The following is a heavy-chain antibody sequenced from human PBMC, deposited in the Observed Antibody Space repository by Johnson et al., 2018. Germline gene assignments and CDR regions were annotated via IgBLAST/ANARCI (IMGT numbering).Heavy chain of an antibody. CDR1: GFTFSSYA. CDR2: ISGSGGST. D-gene: IGHD1-26*01. CDR3: ASDGLGRSDACDI. J-gene: IGHJ3*02. Sequence: EVQLLETGGGLVQPGGSXRLSCAASGFTFSSYAMSWVRQAPGKGLEWVSAISGSGGSTYYADSVKGRFTISRDNSKNTLYLQMNSLRAEDTAVCYCASDGLGRSDACDIWGQGTMVTVSS. V-gene: IGHV3-23*01.